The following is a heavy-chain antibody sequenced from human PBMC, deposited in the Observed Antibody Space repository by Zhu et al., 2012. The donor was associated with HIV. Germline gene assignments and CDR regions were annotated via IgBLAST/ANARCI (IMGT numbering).Heavy chain of an antibody. Sequence: QVQLVESGGGLVKPGGSLRLSCAVSGFDFSDSYMGWIRQPPGKGLEWLSYIDNRGGNTYYADSIQGRFIISRDNAKNSLFLQMKSLRVEDTAVYYCARGGWLRYIAHDSLGPGTLVTVS. D-gene: IGHD5-12*01. V-gene: IGHV3-11*04. CDR1: GFDFSDSY. CDR2: IDNRGGNT. CDR3: ARGGWLRYIAHDS. J-gene: IGHJ5*01.